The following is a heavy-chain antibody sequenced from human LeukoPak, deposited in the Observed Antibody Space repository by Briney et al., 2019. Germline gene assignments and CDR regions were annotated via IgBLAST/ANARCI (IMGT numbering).Heavy chain of an antibody. CDR1: GGSISSSSYY. D-gene: IGHD1-26*01. J-gene: IGHJ6*03. CDR3: AILSGSLFRGNYYYYYYMDV. V-gene: IGHV4-39*01. CDR2: IYYSGST. Sequence: PSETLSLTCTASGGSISSSSYYWGWIRQPPGKGLEWIGSIYYSGSTYYNPSLKSRVTISVDTSKNQFSLKLSSVTAADTAVYYCAILSGSLFRGNYYYYYYMDVWGKGTTVTVSS.